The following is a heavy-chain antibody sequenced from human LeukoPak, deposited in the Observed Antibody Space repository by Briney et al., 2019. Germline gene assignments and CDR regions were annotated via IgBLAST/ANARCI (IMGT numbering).Heavy chain of an antibody. Sequence: GGSLRLSCAASGFTFSSYGMHWVRQAPGKGLEWVAFIRYDGSNKYYADSVKGRFTISRDNSKNTLYLQMNSLRAEDTAVYYCAKGEGGPIGYCSSTSCYTGQVDYWGQGTLVTVSS. CDR1: GFTFSSYG. CDR2: IRYDGSNK. D-gene: IGHD2-2*02. J-gene: IGHJ4*02. CDR3: AKGEGGPIGYCSSTSCYTGQVDY. V-gene: IGHV3-30*02.